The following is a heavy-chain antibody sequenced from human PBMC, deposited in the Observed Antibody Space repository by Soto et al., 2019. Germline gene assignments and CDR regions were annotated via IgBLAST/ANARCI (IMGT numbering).Heavy chain of an antibody. J-gene: IGHJ5*02. Sequence: HPGGSLRLSCAASGFTFSSYAMSWVRQAPGKGLEWVSAISGSGGSTYYADSVKGRFTISRDNSKNTLYLQMNSLRAEDTAVYYCAKAPRPDIVVVPAPNWFDPWGQGTLVTVSS. CDR1: GFTFSSYA. CDR3: AKAPRPDIVVVPAPNWFDP. D-gene: IGHD2-2*01. CDR2: ISGSGGST. V-gene: IGHV3-23*01.